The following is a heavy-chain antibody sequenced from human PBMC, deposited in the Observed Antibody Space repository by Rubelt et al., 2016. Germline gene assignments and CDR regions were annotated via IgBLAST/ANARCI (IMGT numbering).Heavy chain of an antibody. V-gene: IGHV3-49*03. CDR1: GFTLGDYA. D-gene: IGHD1-20*01. J-gene: IGHJ4*02. CDR2: IRKKIYGGTT. CDR3: SRERSITGRDYDY. Sequence: EVQLLESGGGLVQPGGSLRLSCTASGFTLGDYALSWFRQAPGTGLEWVAFIRKKIYGGTTEYAASVKGRFTVSRDDSRNIAYLQLDNLKTEDTAVDYCSRERSITGRDYDYWGRGTLVSVSS.